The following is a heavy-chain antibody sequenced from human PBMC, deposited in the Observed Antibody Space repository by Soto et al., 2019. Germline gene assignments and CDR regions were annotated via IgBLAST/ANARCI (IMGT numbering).Heavy chain of an antibody. CDR2: MNPNSGNT. CDR3: ASVTYYDILTGYPEDAFAI. D-gene: IGHD3-9*01. Sequence: ASVKVSCKASGYTFTSYDINWVRQATGQGLEWMGWMNPNSGNTGYAQKFQGRVTMTRNTSISTAYMELSSLRSEDTAVYYCASVTYYDILTGYPEDAFAIWGQGTMDTGSS. J-gene: IGHJ3*02. V-gene: IGHV1-8*01. CDR1: GYTFTSYD.